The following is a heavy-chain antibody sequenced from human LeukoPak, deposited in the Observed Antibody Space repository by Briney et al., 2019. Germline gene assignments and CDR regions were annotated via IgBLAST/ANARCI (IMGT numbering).Heavy chain of an antibody. CDR2: IDWDDDK. CDR1: GFSLSTSGMC. D-gene: IGHD3-3*01. Sequence: SGPTLVNPTQTLALTCTFSGFSLSTSGMCVSWIRQPPGKALEWLARIDWDDDKYYSTSLKTRLTISKDTCKNQVVLTMTNMDPVDTATYYCARSITIFGVVIIRGAFDIWGQGTMVTVSS. CDR3: ARSITIFGVVIIRGAFDI. J-gene: IGHJ3*02. V-gene: IGHV2-70*11.